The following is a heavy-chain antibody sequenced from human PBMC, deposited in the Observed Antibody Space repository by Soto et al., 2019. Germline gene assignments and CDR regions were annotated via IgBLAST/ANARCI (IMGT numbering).Heavy chain of an antibody. J-gene: IGHJ6*02. Sequence: QVQLVQSGAEVKKPGASVKVSCKASGYTFTSYDINWVRQATGQGLEWMGWMNPNSGNTGYAQKFQGRVTMTRNTCVSAAYMELRSLRCEDSAVYYCASEKSSYGMDVWGQGTMVTVSS. D-gene: IGHD1-26*01. CDR2: MNPNSGNT. V-gene: IGHV1-8*01. CDR1: GYTFTSYD. CDR3: ASEKSSYGMDV.